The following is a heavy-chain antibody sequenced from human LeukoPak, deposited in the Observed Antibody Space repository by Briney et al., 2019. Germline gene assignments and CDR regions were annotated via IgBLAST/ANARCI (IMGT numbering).Heavy chain of an antibody. CDR2: HYWDGEK. V-gene: IGHV2-5*02. CDR3: ARVYSGYDSYYFDY. CDR1: GFSLRSSGPG. D-gene: IGHD5-12*01. J-gene: IGHJ4*02. Sequence: KSGPTLAHPTQPFTLTRTFSGFSLRSSGPGVGWIRQPPGKALESLTLHYWDGEKRYSPSLKSRLTITKDTSKNQVFLTVNNMDPVDTATYHCARVYSGYDSYYFDYWGQGTLVTVSS.